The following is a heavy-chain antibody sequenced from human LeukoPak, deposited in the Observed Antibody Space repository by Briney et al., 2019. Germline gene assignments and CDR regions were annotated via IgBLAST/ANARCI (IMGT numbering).Heavy chain of an antibody. V-gene: IGHV3-21*01. CDR2: ISSSSSYI. CDR1: GFTFSSYS. J-gene: IGHJ4*02. Sequence: GGSLRLSCAASGFTFSSYSMNWVRQAPGEGLEWVSSISSSSSYIYYADSVKGRFTISRDNAKNSLYLQMNSLRAEDTAVYYCARGFGGYGSGSYAGDYWGQGTLVTVSS. D-gene: IGHD3-10*01. CDR3: ARGFGGYGSGSYAGDY.